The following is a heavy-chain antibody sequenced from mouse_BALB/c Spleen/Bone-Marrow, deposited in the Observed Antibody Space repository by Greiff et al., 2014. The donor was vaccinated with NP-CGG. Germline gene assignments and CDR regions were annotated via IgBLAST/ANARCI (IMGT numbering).Heavy chain of an antibody. CDR3: ARGGDRYDDWFAY. D-gene: IGHD2-14*01. CDR1: GYTFTDYN. V-gene: IGHV1S29*02. CDR2: IYPYNGGT. J-gene: IGHJ3*01. Sequence: EVQRQQSGPELVKPGASVKISCKASGYTFTDYNMHWVKQSHGKSLEWIGYIYPYNGGTGYNQKFKSKATLTVDNSSSTAYMELRSLTSEDSAVYYCARGGDRYDDWFAYWGQGTLVTVSA.